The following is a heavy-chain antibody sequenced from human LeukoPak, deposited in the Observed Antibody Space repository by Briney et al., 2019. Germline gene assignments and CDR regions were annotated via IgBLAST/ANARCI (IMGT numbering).Heavy chain of an antibody. CDR2: IYYSGST. CDR3: ANFERTVAGPYNWFDP. J-gene: IGHJ5*02. CDR1: GGSISSYY. V-gene: IGHV4-59*01. D-gene: IGHD6-19*01. Sequence: SETLSLTCTVSGGSISSYYWSWIRQPPGKGLEWIGYIYYSGSTNYNPSLKSRVTISVDTSKNQFSLKLSSVTAADTAVYYCANFERTVAGPYNWFDPWGQGTLVTVSS.